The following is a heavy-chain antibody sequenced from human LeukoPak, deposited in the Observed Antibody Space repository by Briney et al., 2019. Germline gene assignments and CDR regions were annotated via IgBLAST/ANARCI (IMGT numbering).Heavy chain of an antibody. V-gene: IGHV3-9*01. CDR2: INWKTGNG. J-gene: IGHJ2*01. Sequence: GGSLRLSCAVSGFNFDDYAMHWVRQAPGRGLEWVSGINWKTGNGIYADFVKGRFTISRDNAKNSLYLQMSSLRAEDTALYYCTRRAARWQFDLWGRGTLLTVSS. CDR1: GFNFDDYA. D-gene: IGHD5-24*01. CDR3: TRRAARWQFDL.